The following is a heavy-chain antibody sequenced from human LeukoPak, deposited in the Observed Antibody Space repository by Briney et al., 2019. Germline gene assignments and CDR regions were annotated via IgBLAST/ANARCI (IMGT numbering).Heavy chain of an antibody. CDR2: IIPIFGTA. Sequence: SVKVSCKASGGTFISYAISWVRQAPGQGLEWMGGIIPIFGTANYAQKFQGRVTITADESTSTAYMELSSLRSEDTAVYYCARDRGNDYNSYFFDYWGQGILVTVSS. CDR1: GGTFISYA. D-gene: IGHD5-24*01. J-gene: IGHJ4*02. CDR3: ARDRGNDYNSYFFDY. V-gene: IGHV1-69*13.